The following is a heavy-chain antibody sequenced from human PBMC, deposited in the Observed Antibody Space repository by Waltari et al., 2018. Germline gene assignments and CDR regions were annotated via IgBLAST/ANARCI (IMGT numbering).Heavy chain of an antibody. V-gene: IGHV3-23*04. Sequence: EVRLVESGGDLVQPGGSLGLSCAASGFTFSHYACTWGRQSPGKGLEWVASLNTDGGSTYHAESVRGRFKISRDNSRDTLYLQLNSLRAEDTAIYFCARVPSHDYGPPFHFDEWGQGTMVTVSS. CDR3: ARVPSHDYGPPFHFDE. CDR1: GFTFSHYA. J-gene: IGHJ4*02. D-gene: IGHD4-17*01. CDR2: LNTDGGST.